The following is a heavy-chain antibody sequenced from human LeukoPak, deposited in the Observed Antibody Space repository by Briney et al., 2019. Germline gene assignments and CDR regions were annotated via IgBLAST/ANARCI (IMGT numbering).Heavy chain of an antibody. CDR2: IIPIFGTA. J-gene: IGHJ4*02. CDR3: ARDAPYGSGNYRYPYFDY. D-gene: IGHD3-10*01. V-gene: IGHV1-69*13. Sequence: GASVKVSCKASGGTFNNSGISWVRQAPGQGLEWMGGIIPIFGTANYAQRFQGRVTITADESTSTALMELNSLRSDDTAVYYCARDAPYGSGNYRYPYFDYWGQGTLVTVSS. CDR1: GGTFNNSG.